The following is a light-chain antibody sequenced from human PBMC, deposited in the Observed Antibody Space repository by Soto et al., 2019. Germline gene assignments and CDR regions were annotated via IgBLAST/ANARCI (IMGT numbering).Light chain of an antibody. V-gene: IGLV1-44*01. Sequence: QSVLTQPPSASGTPGQRVTISCSGSRSNIGQSAVSWYQQLPGAAPKLLIFSNNQRPSGVPDRFSGSKSGTSASLAISGLQSEDEADYYCAAWDDSLNGVVFGGGTQLTVL. CDR2: SNN. CDR3: AAWDDSLNGVV. J-gene: IGLJ2*01. CDR1: RSNIGQSA.